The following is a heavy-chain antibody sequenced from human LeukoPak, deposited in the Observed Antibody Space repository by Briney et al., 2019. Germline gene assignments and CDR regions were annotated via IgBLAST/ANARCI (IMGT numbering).Heavy chain of an antibody. J-gene: IGHJ4*02. D-gene: IGHD6-13*01. Sequence: ASVKVSCKASGGTFSSYAISWVRQAPGQGLEWMGGIIPIFCTANYAQKFQGRVTITADESTSTAYMELSSLRSEDTAVYYCASVGAAAGPFDYWGQGTLVTVSS. CDR3: ASVGAAAGPFDY. CDR2: IIPIFCTA. V-gene: IGHV1-69*13. CDR1: GGTFSSYA.